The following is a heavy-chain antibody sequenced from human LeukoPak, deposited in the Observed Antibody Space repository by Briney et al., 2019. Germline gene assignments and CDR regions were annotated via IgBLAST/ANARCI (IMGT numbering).Heavy chain of an antibody. D-gene: IGHD3-22*01. V-gene: IGHV3-23*01. CDR2: ISGSGGST. Sequence: GGSLRLSCAASGVTFSSYAMSWVRQAPGKGLEWVSAISGSGGSTYYADSVKGRFTISRDNSKNTLYLQMNSQRAEDTAVYYCAKAREGSGGYYFDYWGQGTLVTVSS. CDR3: AKAREGSGGYYFDY. CDR1: GVTFSSYA. J-gene: IGHJ4*02.